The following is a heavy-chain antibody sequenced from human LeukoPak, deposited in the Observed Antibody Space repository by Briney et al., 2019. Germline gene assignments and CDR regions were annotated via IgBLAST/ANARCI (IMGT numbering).Heavy chain of an antibody. CDR1: GGSISSSSYY. CDR3: ARLKYYYDSSGSRAEYFQH. Sequence: SETLSLTCTVSGGSISSSSYYWVWIRQPPGKGLEWSGSIYYSGSTYYNPSLKSRVTISVDTSKNQFSLKLSSVTAADTAVYYCARLKYYYDSSGSRAEYFQHWGQGTLVTASS. D-gene: IGHD3-22*01. V-gene: IGHV4-39*07. CDR2: IYYSGST. J-gene: IGHJ1*01.